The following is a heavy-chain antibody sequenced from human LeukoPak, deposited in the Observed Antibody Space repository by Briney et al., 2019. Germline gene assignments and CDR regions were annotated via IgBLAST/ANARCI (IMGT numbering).Heavy chain of an antibody. J-gene: IGHJ4*02. Sequence: TLSLTCTVSGGSISSGTYYWSWIRQPAGKGLEWIGRIYTSGSSNYNPSLKSRVTISVDTSTNQFSLKLTSVTAADTAVYYCARGPGYCSGGSCYLDYWGQGTLVTVSS. CDR3: ARGPGYCSGGSCYLDY. V-gene: IGHV4-61*02. D-gene: IGHD2-15*01. CDR1: GGSISSGTYY. CDR2: IYTSGSS.